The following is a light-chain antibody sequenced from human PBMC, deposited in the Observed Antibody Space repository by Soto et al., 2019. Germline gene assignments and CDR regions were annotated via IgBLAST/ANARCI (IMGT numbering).Light chain of an antibody. Sequence: DIQMPQSPSSLSASVGDRFTITCRASQSISSFLTWYQQKAGKAPKLLIYAASSLQSGVPSRFSGSGSGTDFTLTISSLQPEDFASYYCQQSFSTPPTFGQGTKVDI. V-gene: IGKV1-39*01. CDR2: AAS. CDR1: QSISSF. CDR3: QQSFSTPPT. J-gene: IGKJ1*01.